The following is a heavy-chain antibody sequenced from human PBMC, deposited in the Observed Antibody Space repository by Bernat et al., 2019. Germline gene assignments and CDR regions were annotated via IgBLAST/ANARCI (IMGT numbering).Heavy chain of an antibody. V-gene: IGHV3-30*18. J-gene: IGHJ4*02. CDR1: GFTFSSYG. CDR2: ISYDGSNK. CDR3: VKAVGSSSSMDDY. Sequence: QVQLVESGGGVVQPGRSLRLSCAASGFTFSSYGMHWVRQAPGKGLEWVAVISYDGSNKYYADSVKGRFTISRDNSKNTLYLQMNSLRAEDTAVYYCVKAVGSSSSMDDYWGQGTLVTVSS. D-gene: IGHD6-6*01.